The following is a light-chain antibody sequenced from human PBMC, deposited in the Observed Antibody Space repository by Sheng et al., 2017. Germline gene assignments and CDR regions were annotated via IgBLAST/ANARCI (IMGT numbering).Light chain of an antibody. J-gene: IGKJ1*01. CDR1: QGITSW. CDR3: QQRSNWPPGT. CDR2: GAS. Sequence: DIQMTQSPSSVSASVGDRVTITCRASQGITSWLAWYQQKPGKAPKLLIYGASGLQSGVPSRFSGSGSGTDFTLTISSLEPEDFAVYYCQQRSNWPPGTFGRGTKVEIK. V-gene: IGKV1-12*01.